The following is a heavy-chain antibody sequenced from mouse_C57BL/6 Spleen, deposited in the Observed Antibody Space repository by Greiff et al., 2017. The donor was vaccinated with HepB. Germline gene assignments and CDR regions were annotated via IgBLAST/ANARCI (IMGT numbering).Heavy chain of an antibody. V-gene: IGHV5-17*01. D-gene: IGHD2-14*01. CDR1: GFTFSDYG. CDR2: ISSGSSTN. J-gene: IGHJ2*01. Sequence: VQLKESGGGLVKPGGSLKLSCAASGFTFSDYGMHWVRQAPEKGLEWVAYISSGSSTNYYADTVKGRFTISRDNAKNTLFLQMTSLGSEDTAMYYCARAEWNRFDYWGQGTTLTVSS. CDR3: ARAEWNRFDY.